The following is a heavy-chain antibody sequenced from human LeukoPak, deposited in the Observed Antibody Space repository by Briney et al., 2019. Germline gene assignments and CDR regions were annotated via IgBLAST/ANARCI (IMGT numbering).Heavy chain of an antibody. J-gene: IGHJ4*02. D-gene: IGHD1-26*01. CDR1: GFTFSDYY. V-gene: IGHV3-11*04. CDR2: ISSSGSTI. Sequence: GGSLRLSCAASGFTFSDYYMSWIRQAPGKGLEWVSYISSSGSTIYYADSVKGRFTISRDNSKSTLYLQMNSLRGEDTAVYFCARGRGPRETPYFFDYWGQGTLVTVSS. CDR3: ARGRGPRETPYFFDY.